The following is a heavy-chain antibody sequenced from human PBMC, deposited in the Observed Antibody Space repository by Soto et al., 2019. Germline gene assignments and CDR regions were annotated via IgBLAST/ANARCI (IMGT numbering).Heavy chain of an antibody. CDR3: ATYSGSYSADYYYYYGMDV. CDR1: GYTFTSYD. J-gene: IGHJ6*02. D-gene: IGHD1-26*01. CDR2: MNPNSGNT. V-gene: IGHV1-8*01. Sequence: QVQLVQSGAEVKKPGASVKVSCKASGYTFTSYDINWVRQATGQGLEWMGWMNPNSGNTGYAQKFQGRVTMTRNISISTAYMELSSLRSEDTAVYYCATYSGSYSADYYYYYGMDVWGQGTTVTVSS.